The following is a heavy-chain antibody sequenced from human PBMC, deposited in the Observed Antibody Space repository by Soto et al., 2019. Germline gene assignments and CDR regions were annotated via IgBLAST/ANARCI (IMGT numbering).Heavy chain of an antibody. CDR3: AREGPAPYYYYGMDV. CDR2: ISAYNGNT. Sequence: VQLVQSGGEVKKPGASVKVSCKTSGYSFTTYGISWVRQAPGQGLEWMGWISAYNGNTNYAQKLQDRVTMTTDTSTSTAYMELRSLRSDDTAVYYCAREGPAPYYYYGMDVRGQGSTVTVSS. J-gene: IGHJ6*02. V-gene: IGHV1-18*01. CDR1: GYSFTTYG.